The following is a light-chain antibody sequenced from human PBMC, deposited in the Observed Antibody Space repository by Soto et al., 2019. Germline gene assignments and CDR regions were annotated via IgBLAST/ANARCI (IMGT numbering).Light chain of an antibody. J-gene: IGKJ3*01. CDR3: QQSYSTPFT. CDR1: QNISNY. CDR2: AAS. V-gene: IGKV1-39*01. Sequence: DIQMTQSPSSLSTSVGDRVTLTCRASQNISNYLNWYQQKPGKAPKLLIYAASSLQSGVPSSFSGSGSGTDITLTISSLQPEDFATYYCQQSYSTPFTFGRGTKVDIK.